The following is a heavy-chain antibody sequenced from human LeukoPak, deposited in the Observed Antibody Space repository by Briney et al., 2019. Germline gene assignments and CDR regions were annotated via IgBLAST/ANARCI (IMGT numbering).Heavy chain of an antibody. CDR3: ARGGTTWITIFGVGQGVNWFDP. CDR2: IYHSGST. D-gene: IGHD3-3*01. Sequence: PSETLSLTCTVSGYSISSGYYWGWIRQPPGKGLEWIGSIYHSGSTYYNPSLKSRVTISVDTSKNQFSLKLSSVTAADTAVYYCARGGTTWITIFGVGQGVNWFDPWGQGTLVTVSS. J-gene: IGHJ5*02. CDR1: GYSISSGYY. V-gene: IGHV4-38-2*02.